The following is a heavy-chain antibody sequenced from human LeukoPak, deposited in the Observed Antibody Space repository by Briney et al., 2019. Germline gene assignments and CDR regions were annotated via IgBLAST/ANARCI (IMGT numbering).Heavy chain of an antibody. J-gene: IGHJ4*02. Sequence: ASVKVSCKASGYTFPRYYMHWVRQAPGQGLEGMGIINPSCDSTRYAQTFQGRVNMTRDTSTRTVYMGLSSLSSEYTAVYCCARDHEYYYGSGSYYPGGCDYWGQGTLVTVSS. D-gene: IGHD3-10*01. CDR3: ARDHEYYYGSGSYYPGGCDY. CDR1: GYTFPRYY. CDR2: INPSCDST. V-gene: IGHV1-46*01.